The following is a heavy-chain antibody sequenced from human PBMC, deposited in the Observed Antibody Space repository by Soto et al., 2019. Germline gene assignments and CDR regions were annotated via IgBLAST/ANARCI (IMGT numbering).Heavy chain of an antibody. CDR1: GFTFSTYS. CDR2: ISSGSATI. J-gene: IGHJ4*02. D-gene: IGHD3-10*01. CDR3: ARELNPYYYGSGNMYGY. V-gene: IGHV3-48*04. Sequence: GGSLRLSCAASGFTFSTYSMNWVRQAPGKGLEWVSYISSGSATIYYADSVKGRFTISRDNAKNSLYLQMNSLRAEDTAVYYCARELNPYYYGSGNMYGYWGQGTLVTVSS.